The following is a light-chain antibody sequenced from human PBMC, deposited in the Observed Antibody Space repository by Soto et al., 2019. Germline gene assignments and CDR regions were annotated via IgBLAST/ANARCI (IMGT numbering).Light chain of an antibody. V-gene: IGKV1-39*01. Sequence: DIQMTQSPSSVSASVGDRVTITCRASQDISTYLNWYQQKPGKAPKLLIYGASTLQGGVPSRYSGSGSGTDFTLTISSLQPEDFATYYCQQSYTTSITFGQGTRLEIK. CDR1: QDISTY. CDR3: QQSYTTSIT. J-gene: IGKJ5*01. CDR2: GAS.